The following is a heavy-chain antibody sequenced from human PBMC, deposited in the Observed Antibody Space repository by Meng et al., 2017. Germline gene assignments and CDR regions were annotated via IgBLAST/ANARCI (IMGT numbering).Heavy chain of an antibody. CDR1: GYTYTHYQ. CDR3: AKHSSDWSLDS. J-gene: IGHJ4*02. Sequence: QVQLVQSGAEVKKPGASVKVSCKASGYTYTHYQMDWVRQAPGQGLEWMGWIHPSGNANYAQKFQGRVTMTTDTSTTTAYMELRSLRSDDSALYYCAKHSSDWSLDSWGQGTLVTVSS. CDR2: IHPSGNA. V-gene: IGHV1-18*01. D-gene: IGHD6-19*01.